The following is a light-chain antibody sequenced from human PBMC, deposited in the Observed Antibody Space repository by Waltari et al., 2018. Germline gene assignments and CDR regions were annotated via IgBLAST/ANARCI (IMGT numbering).Light chain of an antibody. Sequence: NFMLTQPHSVSESPGKTVTISCTRSSGSIASNYVQWYQQSPGSAPTTVIYEDNQRPSGVPGLFSGSIDSSSNSASLTISGLKTEDEADYYCQSYDSSNHEWVFGGGTKLTVL. CDR3: QSYDSSNHEWV. CDR2: EDN. CDR1: SGSIASNY. V-gene: IGLV6-57*04. J-gene: IGLJ3*02.